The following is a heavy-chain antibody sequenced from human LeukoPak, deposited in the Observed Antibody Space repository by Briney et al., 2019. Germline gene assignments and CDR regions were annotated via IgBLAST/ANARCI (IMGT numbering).Heavy chain of an antibody. V-gene: IGHV3-66*01. D-gene: IGHD1-1*01. Sequence: GGSLRLSCEVSGFTVSSNYMSWVRQAPGKGLEWVSVIYSGGSTYYADSVKGRFTISRDNAKNSLYLQMNSLRAEDTAIYYCARVLQSAYDWNWFDPWGQGILVTVSS. CDR2: IYSGGST. CDR1: GFTVSSNY. J-gene: IGHJ5*02. CDR3: ARVLQSAYDWNWFDP.